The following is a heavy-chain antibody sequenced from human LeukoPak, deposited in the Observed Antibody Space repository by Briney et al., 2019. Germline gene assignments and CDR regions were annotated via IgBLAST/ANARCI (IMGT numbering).Heavy chain of an antibody. CDR1: GGSFSGYY. CDR3: APIAAGGYYYYGMDV. D-gene: IGHD6-13*01. CDR2: INHSGST. J-gene: IGHJ6*02. V-gene: IGHV4-34*01. Sequence: SETLSLTCAVYGGSFSGYYWSWIRQPPGKGLEWIGEINHSGSTNYNPSLKSRVTISVDTSKNQFSLKLSSVTAADTAVYYCAPIAAGGYYYYGMDVWGQGTTVTVSS.